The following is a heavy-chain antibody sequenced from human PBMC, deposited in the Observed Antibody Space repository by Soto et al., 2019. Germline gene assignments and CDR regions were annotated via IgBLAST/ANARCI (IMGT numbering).Heavy chain of an antibody. CDR3: ARVSGRYYSGMDV. J-gene: IGHJ6*02. D-gene: IGHD1-26*01. V-gene: IGHV4-4*02. CDR1: GGSISSSNW. Sequence: QVQLQESGPGLVKPSGTLSLTCAVSGGSISSSNWWSWVRQPPGKGLEWIGELYHSGSTNYNPSLKSRVTISVDKSNLHFSLKPSSVTAADTAVYYCARVSGRYYSGMDVWGPGTTGTVSS. CDR2: LYHSGST.